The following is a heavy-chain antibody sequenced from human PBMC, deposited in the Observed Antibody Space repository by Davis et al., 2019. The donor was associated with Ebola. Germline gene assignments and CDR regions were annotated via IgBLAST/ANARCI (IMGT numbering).Heavy chain of an antibody. CDR1: GYTFTGYY. Sequence: ALVKVSCKASGYTFTGYYMHWVRQATGQGLEWMGWMNPNSGNTGYAQKFQGRVTMTRNTSISTAYMELSSLRSEDTAVYYCARDYDFWSGQKWKERSDYYYGMDVWGQGTTVTVSS. V-gene: IGHV1-8*02. D-gene: IGHD3-3*01. CDR3: ARDYDFWSGQKWKERSDYYYGMDV. CDR2: MNPNSGNT. J-gene: IGHJ6*02.